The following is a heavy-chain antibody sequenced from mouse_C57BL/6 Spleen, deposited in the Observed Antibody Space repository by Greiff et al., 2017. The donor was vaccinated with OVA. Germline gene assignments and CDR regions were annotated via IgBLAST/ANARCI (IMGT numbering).Heavy chain of an antibody. D-gene: IGHD1-2*01. CDR2: IDPETGGT. CDR1: GYTFTDYE. J-gene: IGHJ2*01. Sequence: QVQLQQSGAELVRPGASVTLSCKASGYTFTDYEMHWVQQTPVHGLEWIGAIDPETGGTAYNQKFKGKAILTADKSSSTAYMELRSLTSEDSAVYYCTKGPTALRYFDYWGQGTTLTVSS. V-gene: IGHV1-15*01. CDR3: TKGPTALRYFDY.